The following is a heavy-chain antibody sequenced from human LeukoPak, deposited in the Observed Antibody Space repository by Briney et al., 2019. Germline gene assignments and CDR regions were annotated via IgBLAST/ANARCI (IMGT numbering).Heavy chain of an antibody. D-gene: IGHD2-2*01. CDR1: GFTFSSYS. Sequence: PGGSLRLSCAASGFTFSSYSMNWVRQAPGKGLEWVSSISSSSSYIYYADSVKGRFTTSRDNAKNSLYLQMNSLRAEDTAVYYRATARNCSSTSCYPNWFDPWGQGTLVTVSS. CDR3: ATARNCSSTSCYPNWFDP. V-gene: IGHV3-21*01. J-gene: IGHJ5*02. CDR2: ISSSSSYI.